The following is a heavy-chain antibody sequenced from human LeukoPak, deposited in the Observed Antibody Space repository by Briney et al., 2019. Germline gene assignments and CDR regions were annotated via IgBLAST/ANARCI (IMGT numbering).Heavy chain of an antibody. CDR3: AREWTSGDGSGYPYYFDY. CDR2: IYTSGVT. V-gene: IGHV4-4*07. Sequence: SETLSLTCTVSGGSMSSFYWDWIRQPAGKGLQWIGRIYTSGVTNYNPSLKSRVIMSMDTSKNQFSLKLSSVTAADTAVYYCAREWTSGDGSGYPYYFDYWGPGTLVTVSS. J-gene: IGHJ4*02. CDR1: GGSMSSFY. D-gene: IGHD3-22*01.